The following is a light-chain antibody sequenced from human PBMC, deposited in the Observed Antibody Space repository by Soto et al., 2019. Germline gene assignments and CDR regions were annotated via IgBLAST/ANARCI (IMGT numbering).Light chain of an antibody. CDR1: QNIKKF. CDR3: QQAFSAPLT. V-gene: IGKV1-39*01. Sequence: DIQMTQSPTSLSAPVGDSVTITCRASQNIKKFLNWYQQKPGTAPKLLIYIASSVQAGFPSRFSGSGSGTDFILTISNLQPEDFATYSCQQAFSAPLTFGGGTRVEI. J-gene: IGKJ4*01. CDR2: IAS.